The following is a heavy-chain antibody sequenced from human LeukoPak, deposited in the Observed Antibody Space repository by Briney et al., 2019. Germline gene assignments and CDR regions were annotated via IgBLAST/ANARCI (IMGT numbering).Heavy chain of an antibody. D-gene: IGHD6-19*01. J-gene: IGHJ4*02. CDR1: GFTFSSYW. CDR2: IKQDGSEK. CDR3: AKGRGGFSSGWYYEY. Sequence: GGSLRLSCAASGFTFSSYWMSWVRQAPGKGLEWVANIKQDGSEKYYVDSVKGRFTISRDNSKNTLYLQMNSLRAEDTAMYYCAKGRGGFSSGWYYEYWGQGTLVTVSS. V-gene: IGHV3-7*03.